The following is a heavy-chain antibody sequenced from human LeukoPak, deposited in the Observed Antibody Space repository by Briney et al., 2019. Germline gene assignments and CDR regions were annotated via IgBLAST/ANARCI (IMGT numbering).Heavy chain of an antibody. Sequence: ASVKVSCKASGYTFRNYDISWVRQAPGQGLEWMGWISAYNGNTNYAQKLQGRVTMTTDTSTSTAYMELRSLRSDDTAVYYCASGVIYYDSSGYSPLLGYWGQGTLVTVSS. CDR3: ASGVIYYDSSGYSPLLGY. J-gene: IGHJ4*02. V-gene: IGHV1-18*01. D-gene: IGHD3-22*01. CDR2: ISAYNGNT. CDR1: GYTFRNYD.